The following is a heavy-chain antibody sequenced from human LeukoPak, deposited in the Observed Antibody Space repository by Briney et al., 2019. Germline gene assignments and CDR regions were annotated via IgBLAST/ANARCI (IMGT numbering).Heavy chain of an antibody. CDR2: INHSGST. CDR1: GGSFSGYY. J-gene: IGHJ4*02. D-gene: IGHD3-10*01. Sequence: PSETLSLTCAVYGGSFSGYYWSWIRQPPGKGLEWIGEINHSGSTNYNPSLKSRVTISVDTSKNQFSLKLSSVTAADTAVYYCARQGGRKYYGSGSYYPYYFDYWDQGTLVTVSS. V-gene: IGHV4-34*01. CDR3: ARQGGRKYYGSGSYYPYYFDY.